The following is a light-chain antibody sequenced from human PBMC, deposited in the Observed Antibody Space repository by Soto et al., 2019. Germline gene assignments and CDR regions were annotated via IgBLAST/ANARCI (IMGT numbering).Light chain of an antibody. J-gene: IGKJ3*01. CDR1: QSVSSY. CDR2: GAS. CDR3: QQRSNWPQFT. Sequence: EIVMTQSPATLSLSPGERATLSCRASQSVSSYLAWYQQKPGQAPRLLIYGASTRATGIPARFSGSGSGTDFSLTISSLEPEDVAVYYCQQRSNWPQFTFGPGTKVDIK. V-gene: IGKV3-11*01.